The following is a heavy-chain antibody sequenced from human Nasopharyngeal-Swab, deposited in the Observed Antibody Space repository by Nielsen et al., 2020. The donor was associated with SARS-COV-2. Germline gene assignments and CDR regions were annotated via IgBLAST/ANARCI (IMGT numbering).Heavy chain of an antibody. J-gene: IGHJ4*02. CDR1: GGSISSGSYS. CDR3: ASTEGDGYKGGFFDY. D-gene: IGHD5-24*01. CDR2: IYTSGST. Sequence: LRLSCTVSGGSISSGSYSWSWIRQPAGKGLEWIGRIYTSGSTNYNPSLKSRVTISVDTSKNQFSLKLSSVTAADTAVYYCASTEGDGYKGGFFDYWGQGTLVTVSS. V-gene: IGHV4-61*02.